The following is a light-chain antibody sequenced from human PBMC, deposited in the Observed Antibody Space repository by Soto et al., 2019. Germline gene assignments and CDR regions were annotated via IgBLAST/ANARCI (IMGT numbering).Light chain of an antibody. V-gene: IGKV1-6*01. CDR3: LQDYTYPRT. CDR2: AAS. CDR1: QGIRHD. Sequence: AIEMTQSPSSLSVSVGDRVTITCRASQGIRHDLGWDQQKPGKAPELLIYAASILQSGVPSRFSGSGSGTDFTLTITSLQPEDFAIYYCLQDYTYPRTFGGGTKVDIK. J-gene: IGKJ4*01.